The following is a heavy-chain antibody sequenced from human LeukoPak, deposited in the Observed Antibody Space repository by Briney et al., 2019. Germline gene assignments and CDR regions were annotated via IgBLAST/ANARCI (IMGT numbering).Heavy chain of an antibody. Sequence: SSETLSLTCTVSGGSVTPSYWSWIRQPPGEGLEWIGNFRYSGNTDYNPSLKSRVTISLDTSKNQSSLKLNSVTAADTAVYYCAATQKWLAFDYWGQGILVTVSS. J-gene: IGHJ4*02. CDR3: AATQKWLAFDY. CDR2: FRYSGNT. CDR1: GGSVTPSY. V-gene: IGHV4-59*02. D-gene: IGHD6-19*01.